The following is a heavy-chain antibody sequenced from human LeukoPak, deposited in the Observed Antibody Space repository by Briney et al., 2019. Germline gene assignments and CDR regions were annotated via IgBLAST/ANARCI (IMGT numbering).Heavy chain of an antibody. CDR3: ARDSVVPAAPFDY. J-gene: IGHJ4*02. D-gene: IGHD2-2*01. Sequence: GGSLRLSCAASGFTFSSYWMHWVRQAPGKGLVWVSGINSDGSSTTYADSVKGRFTISRDNAKTSLYLQMNSLRGEDTAVYYCARDSVVPAAPFDYWGQGTLVTVSS. CDR2: INSDGSST. CDR1: GFTFSSYW. V-gene: IGHV3-74*01.